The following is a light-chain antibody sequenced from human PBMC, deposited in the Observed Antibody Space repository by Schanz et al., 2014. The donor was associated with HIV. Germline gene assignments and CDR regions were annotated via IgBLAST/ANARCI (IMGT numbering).Light chain of an antibody. CDR1: QSIGDW. Sequence: DIQMTQSPSTLSASVGDRIAITCRASQSIGDWLAWYQQKPGTAPTLLIYKASKLERGVPSRFSGSGSGTVFTLTINTLQPDDFATYYCQQCNSNPLTFGGGTTVEIK. CDR2: KAS. CDR3: QQCNSNPLT. V-gene: IGKV1-5*03. J-gene: IGKJ4*01.